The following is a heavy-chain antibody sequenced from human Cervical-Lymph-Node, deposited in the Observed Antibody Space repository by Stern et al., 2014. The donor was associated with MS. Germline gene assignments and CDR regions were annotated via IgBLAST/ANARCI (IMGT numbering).Heavy chain of an antibody. CDR2: IYSSGST. D-gene: IGHD3-9*01. CDR3: ARGNYDVLTDNGGHGFDI. Sequence: VQLVESGPGLVKPSQTLSLTCTVSGGSISSGNYYWSWIRQPAGEGLEWIGRIYSSGSTQYNPPRKRRVTISADTSTNQVSLRLSSVTAADTAVYYCARGNYDVLTDNGGHGFDIWGQGTMVTVSS. CDR1: GGSISSGNYY. J-gene: IGHJ3*02. V-gene: IGHV4-61*02.